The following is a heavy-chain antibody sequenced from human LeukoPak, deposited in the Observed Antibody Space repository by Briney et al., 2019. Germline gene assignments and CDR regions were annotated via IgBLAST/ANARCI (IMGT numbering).Heavy chain of an antibody. CDR3: AKRGPAGAGKSPDYFDY. CDR2: IIGSGDRT. Sequence: GGSLRLSCAASGFTFSSYVMSWVRQAPGKGLERVSAIIGSGDRTYYADSVKGRFTISRDNSKNTVYLQMNSLRAEDTAVYYCAKRGPAGAGKSPDYFDYWGQGTLVTVSS. V-gene: IGHV3-23*01. J-gene: IGHJ4*02. D-gene: IGHD6-19*01. CDR1: GFTFSSYV.